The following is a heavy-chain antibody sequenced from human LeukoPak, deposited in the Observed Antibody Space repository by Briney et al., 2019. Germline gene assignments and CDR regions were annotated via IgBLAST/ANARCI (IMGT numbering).Heavy chain of an antibody. J-gene: IGHJ4*02. D-gene: IGHD5-18*01. CDR3: ARDKAQYSYVRY. Sequence: GGSLRLSCAASGFTFSSYAMHWVRQAPGKGLEWVGVISYDGSNKYYADSVKGRFTISRDNSKNTLYLQMNSLRAEDTAVYYCARDKAQYSYVRYWGQGTLVTVSS. CDR2: ISYDGSNK. V-gene: IGHV3-30*04. CDR1: GFTFSSYA.